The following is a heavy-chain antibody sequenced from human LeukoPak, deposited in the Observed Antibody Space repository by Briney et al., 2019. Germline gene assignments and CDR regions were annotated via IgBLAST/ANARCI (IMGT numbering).Heavy chain of an antibody. J-gene: IGHJ5*02. CDR2: VYYSGST. CDR1: GGSISSHY. Sequence: SETLSLTCTVSGGSISSHYWSWIRQPPGKGLEWIAYVYYSGSTNYNPSLKSRVTMSVDTPKNQFSLKLSSVTAADTAIYFCARGDRAVAGAWGWFDPWGQGTLVTVSS. V-gene: IGHV4-59*11. CDR3: ARGDRAVAGAWGWFDP. D-gene: IGHD6-19*01.